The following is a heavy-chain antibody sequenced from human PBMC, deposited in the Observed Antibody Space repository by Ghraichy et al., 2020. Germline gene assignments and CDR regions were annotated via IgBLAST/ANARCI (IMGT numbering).Heavy chain of an antibody. V-gene: IGHV3-48*02. CDR1: GFTFSSYS. Sequence: LSLTCVGSGFTFSSYSMNWVRQAPGKGLEWVSYITSSSRFISYADSVKGRFTVSRDNAQNSLYLQMKSLRDEDTAVYYCARGSTVVRYYYYDGMDVWGQGTTVTVSS. D-gene: IGHD4-23*01. CDR3: ARGSTVVRYYYYDGMDV. J-gene: IGHJ6*02. CDR2: ITSSSRFI.